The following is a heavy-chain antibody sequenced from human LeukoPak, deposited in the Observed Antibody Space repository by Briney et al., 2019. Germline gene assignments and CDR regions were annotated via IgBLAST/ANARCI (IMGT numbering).Heavy chain of an antibody. CDR2: ITSSGWYT. V-gene: IGHV3-23*01. J-gene: IGHJ3*02. CDR1: GFTFSSYA. D-gene: IGHD6-13*01. CDR3: ARDGIAAVWGGAFDI. Sequence: GGSLRLSCAASGFTFSSYAMSWVRQAPGKGLEWVSTITSSGWYTYYADSVQGRFTISRDNSNNTLYLQMNSLRAEDTAVYYCARDGIAAVWGGAFDIWGQGTMVTVSS.